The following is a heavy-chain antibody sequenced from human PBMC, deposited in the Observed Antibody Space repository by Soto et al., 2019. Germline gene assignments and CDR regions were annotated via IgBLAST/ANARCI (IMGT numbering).Heavy chain of an antibody. V-gene: IGHV3-33*01. CDR2: IWDDGNQK. CDR1: GFTFSNYG. Sequence: GGSLRLSCAASGFTFSNYGMHWVRQAPGKWLEWVAVIWDDGNQKYYVDSVKGRFTISRDNSENTMFLQMNSLTAEDTAVYYCVRGGKTAGAFDIWGQGTMVTVSS. CDR3: VRGGKTAGAFDI. D-gene: IGHD3-16*01. J-gene: IGHJ3*02.